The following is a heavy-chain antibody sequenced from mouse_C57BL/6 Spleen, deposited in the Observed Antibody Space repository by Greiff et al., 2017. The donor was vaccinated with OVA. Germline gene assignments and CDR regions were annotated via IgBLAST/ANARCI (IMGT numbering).Heavy chain of an antibody. CDR1: GFTFSSYG. D-gene: IGHD1-1*01. Sequence: EVKLVESGGDLVKPGGSLKLSCAASGFTFSSYGMSWVRQTPDKRLEWVATISSGGSYTYYPDSVKGRFTISRDNAKNTLYLQISSLKSEDTAMYYGAKHGGGSPSNWYFDVWGTGTTVTISS. CDR3: AKHGGGSPSNWYFDV. J-gene: IGHJ1*03. V-gene: IGHV5-6*01. CDR2: ISSGGSYT.